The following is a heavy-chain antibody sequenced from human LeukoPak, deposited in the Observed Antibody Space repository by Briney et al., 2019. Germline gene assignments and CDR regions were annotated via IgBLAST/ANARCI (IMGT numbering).Heavy chain of an antibody. Sequence: GGSLRLSCAASGFTFNNYDMNWIRQAPGKGPEWVANINLDGSQKYYVDSVKGRFTISRDNAENSLYLQMNSLRAEDTALYYCARKRPNYFDYWGQGTLVTVSS. CDR2: INLDGSQK. V-gene: IGHV3-7*01. CDR1: GFTFNNYD. J-gene: IGHJ4*02. CDR3: ARKRPNYFDY.